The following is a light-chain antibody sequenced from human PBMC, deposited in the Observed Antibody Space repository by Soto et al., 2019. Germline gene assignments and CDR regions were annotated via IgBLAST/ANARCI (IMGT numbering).Light chain of an antibody. CDR2: AAS. V-gene: IGKV1-39*01. Sequence: DIQMTQSPSSLSASVGDTVTITCRASQSISNDLYWYQQKPGKAPKLLIYAASTLQGGVPSRFSDSGSGTDFTLTIISLQPEDFATYYCQQSYSTPPYTFGQGTRLEIK. CDR1: QSISND. CDR3: QQSYSTPPYT. J-gene: IGKJ2*01.